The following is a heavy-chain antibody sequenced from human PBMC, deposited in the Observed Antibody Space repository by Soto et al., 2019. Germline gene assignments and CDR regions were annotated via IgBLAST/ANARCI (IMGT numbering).Heavy chain of an antibody. V-gene: IGHV1-18*01. J-gene: IGHJ5*02. CDR2: ISAYNGNT. D-gene: IGHD6-6*01. CDR3: ATGGQLGPSMFRNDH. Sequence: QVQLVQSGAEVKKPGSSVKVSCKASGYTFTSYGISWVRQAPGQGLEWMGWISAYNGNTYYTQKFQDRVTMTTDASTSPDSMELRSLRSDDTAVYFCATGGQLGPSMFRNDHWGQGTLVNVSS. CDR1: GYTFTSYG.